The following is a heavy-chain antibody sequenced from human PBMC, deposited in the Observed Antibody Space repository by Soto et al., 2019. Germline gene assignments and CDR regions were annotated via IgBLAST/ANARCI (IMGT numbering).Heavy chain of an antibody. CDR1: GFSFGTYW. CDR2: IKEDGSER. J-gene: IGHJ4*02. CDR3: ARDVGPVTIFGEALSGYFDF. Sequence: PXGSLRLSCSVSGFSFGTYWMSWVRQAPGKGLEWLASIKEDGSERYYLDSVKGRFTISRDNAKDSLSLQMNSLRGEDTAFYYCARDVGPVTIFGEALSGYFDFWGQGTLVTVSS. D-gene: IGHD3-3*01. V-gene: IGHV3-7*03.